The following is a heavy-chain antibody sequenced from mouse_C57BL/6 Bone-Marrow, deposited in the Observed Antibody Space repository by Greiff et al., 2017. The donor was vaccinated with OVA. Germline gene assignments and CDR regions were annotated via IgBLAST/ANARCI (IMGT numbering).Heavy chain of an antibody. D-gene: IGHD1-1*01. CDR2: IWSGGST. V-gene: IGHV2-2*01. Sequence: VKLVESGPGLVQPSQSLSITCTVSGFSLTSYGVHWVRQSPGKGLEWLGVIWSGGSTDYNAAFISRLSISKDNSKSQVFFKMNSLQADDTAIYYCARNFCSPPFYAMDYWGQGTSVTVSS. J-gene: IGHJ4*01. CDR1: GFSLTSYG. CDR3: ARNFCSPPFYAMDY.